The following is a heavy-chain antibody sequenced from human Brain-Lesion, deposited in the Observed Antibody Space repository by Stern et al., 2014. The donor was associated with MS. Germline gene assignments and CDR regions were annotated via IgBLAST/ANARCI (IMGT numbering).Heavy chain of an antibody. Sequence: VTLKESGPVLVKPTETLTLTCSVSGFSLSNAAMGVSWIRQPPGNALECLAHIFSTGETAYSTSRKSRLTISKDTSRSQVVLTMTNMDPVDTATYYCARMREYCSGGICFAGYYDSWGQGTLVTVSS. J-gene: IGHJ4*02. V-gene: IGHV2-26*01. CDR1: GFSLSNAAMG. CDR2: IFSTGET. CDR3: ARMREYCSGGICFAGYYDS. D-gene: IGHD2-15*01.